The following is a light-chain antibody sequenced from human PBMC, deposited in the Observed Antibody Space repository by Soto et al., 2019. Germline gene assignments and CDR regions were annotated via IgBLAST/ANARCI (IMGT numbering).Light chain of an antibody. V-gene: IGKV3-20*01. CDR3: QQFGSSRIA. J-gene: IGKJ5*01. CDR2: AAS. CDR1: PTVSTSY. Sequence: EILLTQSQRTLSLSPGERATLSCRASPTVSTSYIAWYQQKPGQAPRLLIYAASSRATGIPDRFSGSGSGTDFTLTISRLEPEDCAVYYCQQFGSSRIAFGHGTRLEN.